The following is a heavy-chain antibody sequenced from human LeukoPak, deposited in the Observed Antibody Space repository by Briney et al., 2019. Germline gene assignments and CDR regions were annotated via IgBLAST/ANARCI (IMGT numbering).Heavy chain of an antibody. CDR1: ASTFTTYG. Sequence: ASVKVSCKTSASTFTTYGITWVRQAPGQVLKWMGWINTHKGNTYFSREFQDRVFLTTDASTTTAYMELRSLRSDDTAIYYCATYFSGSGSFTTQFDHWGQGTLVTVSS. D-gene: IGHD3-10*01. CDR3: ATYFSGSGSFTTQFDH. V-gene: IGHV1-18*04. CDR2: INTHKGNT. J-gene: IGHJ5*02.